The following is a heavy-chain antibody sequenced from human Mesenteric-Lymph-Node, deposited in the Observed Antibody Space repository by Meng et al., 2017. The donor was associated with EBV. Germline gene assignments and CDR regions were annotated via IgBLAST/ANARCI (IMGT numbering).Heavy chain of an antibody. CDR3: ARLGNGH. CDR2: INHSGTT. Sequence: QVQVQPWGSGMLPPSETLALTCAVYGESFSGYYWSWIRQPPGKGLEWIGEINHSGTTNYNPSLESRVTISVDTSKNQLSLKLTSLTAADTAVYYCARLGNGHWGQGTLVTVSS. V-gene: IGHV4-34*01. CDR1: GESFSGYY. J-gene: IGHJ4*02.